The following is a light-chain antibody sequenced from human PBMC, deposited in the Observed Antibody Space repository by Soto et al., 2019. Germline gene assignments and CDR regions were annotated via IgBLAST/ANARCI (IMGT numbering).Light chain of an antibody. CDR2: EVN. Sequence: QSALTQPASVSGSPGQSITISCTGTSSDIGDYNYVSWYQQHPGQAPKLMIFEVNNRPSGISLRFSGSKSGNTASLTISGLQSEDEADYYCCSYARGTTWVFGGGTKLTVL. V-gene: IGLV2-14*01. J-gene: IGLJ3*02. CDR1: SSDIGDYNY. CDR3: CSYARGTTWV.